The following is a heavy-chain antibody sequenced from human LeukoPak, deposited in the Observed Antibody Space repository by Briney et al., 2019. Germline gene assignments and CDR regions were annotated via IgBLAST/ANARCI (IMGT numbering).Heavy chain of an antibody. Sequence: GGSLRLSCVASGFTFTTYAMGWVRQVPGKGLEWVSSVSESGGSTYYADSVKGRFTISRDTSKNTVSLQMNSLRAEDTAVYYCAGDKTTGGWYEFDYWGQGTLVTVSS. CDR3: AGDKTTGGWYEFDY. J-gene: IGHJ4*02. D-gene: IGHD6-19*01. CDR1: GFTFTTYA. CDR2: VSESGGST. V-gene: IGHV3-23*01.